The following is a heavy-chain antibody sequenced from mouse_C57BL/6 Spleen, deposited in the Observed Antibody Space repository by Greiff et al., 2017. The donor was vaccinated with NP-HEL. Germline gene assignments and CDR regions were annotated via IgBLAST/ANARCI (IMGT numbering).Heavy chain of an antibody. J-gene: IGHJ2*01. D-gene: IGHD2-4*01. V-gene: IGHV1-82*01. Sequence: VMLVESGPELVKPGASVKISCKASGYAFSSSWMNWVKQRPGKGLEWIGRIYPGDGDTNYNGKFKGKATLTADKSSSTAYMQLSSLTSEDSAVYFCAREGIYYDYAFDYWGQGTTLTVSS. CDR2: IYPGDGDT. CDR3: AREGIYYDYAFDY. CDR1: GYAFSSSW.